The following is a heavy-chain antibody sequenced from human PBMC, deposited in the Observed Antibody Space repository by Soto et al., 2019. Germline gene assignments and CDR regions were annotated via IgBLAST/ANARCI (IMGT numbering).Heavy chain of an antibody. V-gene: IGHV3-11*04. CDR1: GVTFSDYY. CDR2: ISDDGRST. CDR3: VKLAEYGVDEG. D-gene: IGHD4-17*01. J-gene: IGHJ4*02. Sequence: PXGSLRLSCAASGVTFSDYYMSWIRQAPGKGLDWVSYISDDGRSTYCADSVKGRYTISRDNSNNAVFLQMSSLRPDDTAVYYCVKLAEYGVDEGWGLGTLVTVS.